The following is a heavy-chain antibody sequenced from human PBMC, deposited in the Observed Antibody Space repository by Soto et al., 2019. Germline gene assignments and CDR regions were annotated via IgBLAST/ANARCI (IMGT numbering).Heavy chain of an antibody. Sequence: SETLSLTCSVSVVSISGSSYYWGWIRQPPGKGLEWIGSIYYSGQTYYNPSLKSRVTISVDRSKNQFSLNLTSVTATDTAFYYCARHGSSWGQGTLVTVSS. J-gene: IGHJ5*02. CDR3: ARHGSS. CDR1: VVSISGSSYY. V-gene: IGHV4-39*01. CDR2: IYYSGQT.